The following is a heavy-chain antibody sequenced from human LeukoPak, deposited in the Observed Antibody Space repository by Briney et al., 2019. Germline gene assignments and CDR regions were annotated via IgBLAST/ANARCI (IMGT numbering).Heavy chain of an antibody. J-gene: IGHJ4*02. D-gene: IGHD6-19*01. Sequence: ASVKVSCKASGGTFSSYAISWVRQAPGQGLEWMGGIIPILGTANYAQKFQGRVTITADESTSTAYMELSSLRSEDTAVYYCASDEAVRNSGWGFSDYWGQGTLVTVSS. CDR3: ASDEAVRNSGWGFSDY. V-gene: IGHV1-69*13. CDR1: GGTFSSYA. CDR2: IIPILGTA.